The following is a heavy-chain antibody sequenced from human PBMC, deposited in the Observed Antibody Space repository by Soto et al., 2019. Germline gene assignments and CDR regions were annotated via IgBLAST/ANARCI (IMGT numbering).Heavy chain of an antibody. Sequence: QVQLQESGPGLVKPSETLSLTCTVSGGSISSYYWSWIRQPPGKGLEWIGYIYYSGSTNYNPSLKSRVTISVDTYKNQSYLKLNSVTAADTAVYYCARDKSYDFWSGYRSSSTFDYWGQGTLVTVSS. CDR1: GGSISSYY. CDR3: ARDKSYDFWSGYRSSSTFDY. D-gene: IGHD3-3*01. CDR2: IYYSGST. J-gene: IGHJ4*02. V-gene: IGHV4-59*01.